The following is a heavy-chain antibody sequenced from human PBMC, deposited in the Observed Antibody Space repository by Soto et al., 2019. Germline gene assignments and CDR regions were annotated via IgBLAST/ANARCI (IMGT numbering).Heavy chain of an antibody. V-gene: IGHV1-8*01. CDR3: AKVSRKGSAIDFEY. Sequence: QVQLVQSGAELKKPGASVKVSCKASGYTFSNYDMNWVRQATGQGPEWIGWVKPNNGDTGYAQKFQGRVTLTTDISTPPAYMELTSLRSEDTAIYYCAKVSRKGSAIDFEYWGQGTLITVSS. D-gene: IGHD3-10*01. J-gene: IGHJ4*02. CDR1: GYTFSNYD. CDR2: VKPNNGDT.